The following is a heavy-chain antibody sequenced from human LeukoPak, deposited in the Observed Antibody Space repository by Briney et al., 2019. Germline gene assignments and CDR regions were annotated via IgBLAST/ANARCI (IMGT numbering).Heavy chain of an antibody. CDR1: GGSISSSNW. D-gene: IGHD6-19*01. CDR3: ARQGDSGWYYFDY. J-gene: IGHJ4*02. Sequence: PSETLSLTCAVSGGSISSSNWWSWVRQPPGKGLEWIWEIYHSGSTNYNPSLKSRVTISVDKSKNQFSLKLTSVTAADTAAYYCARQGDSGWYYFDYWGQGTLVTVSS. V-gene: IGHV4-4*02. CDR2: IYHSGST.